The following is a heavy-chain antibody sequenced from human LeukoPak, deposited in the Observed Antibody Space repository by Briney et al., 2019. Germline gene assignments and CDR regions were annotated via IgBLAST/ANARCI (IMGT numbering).Heavy chain of an antibody. D-gene: IGHD3-3*01. CDR1: GFTFSSYG. CDR2: IRYDGSNK. V-gene: IGHV3-30*02. CDR3: AKDHDFWSGYLNYFDY. Sequence: GGSLRLSCAASGFTFSSYGMHWVRQAPGKGLEWVAFIRYDGSNKYYADSVKGRFTISRDNSKNTLYLQMNSLRAEDTAVYYCAKDHDFWSGYLNYFDYWGQGTLVTVSS. J-gene: IGHJ4*02.